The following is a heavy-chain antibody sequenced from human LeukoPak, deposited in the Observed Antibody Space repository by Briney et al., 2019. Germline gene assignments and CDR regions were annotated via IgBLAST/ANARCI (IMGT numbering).Heavy chain of an antibody. CDR1: GFTFSDHY. V-gene: IGHV3-11*01. J-gene: IGHJ4*02. D-gene: IGHD1/OR15-1a*01. CDR2: ISNRGYST. Sequence: GGSLRLSCAASGFTFSDHYMSWIRQTPGEGLEWVSYISNRGYSTYYADSVKGRFTISRDNAKNSLYLEMQSLRAEDTAVHYCARNKRRFDQWGQGTVVTVSS. CDR3: ARNKRRFDQ.